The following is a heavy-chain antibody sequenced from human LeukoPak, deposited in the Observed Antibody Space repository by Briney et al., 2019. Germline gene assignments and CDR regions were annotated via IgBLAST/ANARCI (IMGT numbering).Heavy chain of an antibody. CDR3: ARGPPGVPQGMATYCFDY. V-gene: IGHV1-69*05. CDR2: IIPIFGTA. J-gene: IGHJ4*02. Sequence: GASVKVSCKASGGTFSSYAISWVRQAPGQGLKWMGGIIPIFGTANYAQKFQGRVTIATDESTSTAYMELRSLRSEDTAVYYCARGPPGVPQGMATYCFDYWGREPWSTSPQ. CDR1: GGTFSSYA. D-gene: IGHD6-13*01.